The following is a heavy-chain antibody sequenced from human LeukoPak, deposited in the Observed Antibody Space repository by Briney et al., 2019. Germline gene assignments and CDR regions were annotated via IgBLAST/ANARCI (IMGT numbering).Heavy chain of an antibody. CDR2: IYYSGGT. Sequence: SETLSLTCTVSGGSISSYYWSWIRQPPGKGLEWIGYIYYSGGTNYNPSLKSRVTISVDTSKNQFSLKLSSVTAADAAVYYCASTVAAAGTGRYYYYYYMDVWGKGTTVTVSS. J-gene: IGHJ6*03. D-gene: IGHD6-13*01. V-gene: IGHV4-59*01. CDR1: GGSISSYY. CDR3: ASTVAAAGTGRYYYYYYMDV.